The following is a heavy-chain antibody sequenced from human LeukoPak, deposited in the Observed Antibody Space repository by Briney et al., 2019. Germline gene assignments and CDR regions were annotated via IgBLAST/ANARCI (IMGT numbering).Heavy chain of an antibody. CDR1: GFTVSANY. CDR3: AVIGIYYRGFDY. V-gene: IGHV3-66*01. CDR2: IYSDGYT. D-gene: IGHD2/OR15-2a*01. Sequence: GGSLRLSCAASGFTVSANYMSWVRQAPGKGLEWVSVIYSDGYTNYADSVKGRFTISRDNSKNTLYLQMNSLRAEDTAVYYCAVIGIYYRGFDYWGQGTLVTASS. J-gene: IGHJ4*02.